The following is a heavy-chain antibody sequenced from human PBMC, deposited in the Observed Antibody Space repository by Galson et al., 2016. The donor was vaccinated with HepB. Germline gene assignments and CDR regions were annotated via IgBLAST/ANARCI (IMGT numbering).Heavy chain of an antibody. V-gene: IGHV3-30*03. D-gene: IGHD1-26*01. CDR3: ASDGATAPEGYYYGMDV. Sequence: SLRLSCAASGFTFNNSGMHWVRQAPGKGLEWVADISSDGSNVYHVDSVKGRFTISRDNSKNTLYLQMSSLRPEDTAVYYCASDGATAPEGYYYGMDVWGQGTTVTVSS. CDR2: ISSDGSNV. J-gene: IGHJ6*02. CDR1: GFTFNNSG.